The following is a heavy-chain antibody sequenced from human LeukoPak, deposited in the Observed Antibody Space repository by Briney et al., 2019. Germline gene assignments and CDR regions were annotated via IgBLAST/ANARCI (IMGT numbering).Heavy chain of an antibody. D-gene: IGHD2-21*02. CDR2: IKPNRGGT. CDR3: ARDEEAKRVTGGVRFDP. Sequence: GSLKVSCKASGFTFTGYYMHWVRQAPGQGLEWMGWIKPNRGGTNYAQKFQGRVTMTRDTSINTAYLEMSRLRSDDTAVYYCARDEEAKRVTGGVRFDPWGQGTLVTVSS. V-gene: IGHV1-2*02. J-gene: IGHJ5*02. CDR1: GFTFTGYY.